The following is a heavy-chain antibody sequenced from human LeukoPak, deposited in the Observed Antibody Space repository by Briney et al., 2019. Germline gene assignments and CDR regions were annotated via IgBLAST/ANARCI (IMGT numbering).Heavy chain of an antibody. D-gene: IGHD6-19*01. V-gene: IGHV4-59*01. CDR1: GGSISSYY. Sequence: SETLSLTCTVSGGSISSYYWSWIRQPPGKGLEWIGYIYYSGSTNYNPSLKSRVTISVDTSKNQFSLKLSSVTAADTAVYYCARDGPRLGTSSGWYYFDYWGQGTLVTVSS. CDR2: IYYSGST. CDR3: ARDGPRLGTSSGWYYFDY. J-gene: IGHJ4*02.